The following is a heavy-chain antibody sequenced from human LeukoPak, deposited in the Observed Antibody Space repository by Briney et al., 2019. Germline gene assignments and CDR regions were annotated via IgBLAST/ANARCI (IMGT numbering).Heavy chain of an antibody. Sequence: ASVKVSCKASGYTFTSYYMHWVRQAPGQGLEWMGIINPSGGSTSYAQKFQGRVTMTRNMSTSTVYMELSSLRSEDTAVYYCARVRRDYYDSTAPSPFDHWGQGTLVTVSS. CDR1: GYTFTSYY. D-gene: IGHD3-22*01. CDR3: ARVRRDYYDSTAPSPFDH. J-gene: IGHJ4*02. CDR2: INPSGGST. V-gene: IGHV1-46*01.